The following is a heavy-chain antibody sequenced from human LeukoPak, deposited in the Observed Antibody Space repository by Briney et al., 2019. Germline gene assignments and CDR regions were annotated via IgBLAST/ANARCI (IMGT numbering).Heavy chain of an antibody. V-gene: IGHV1-2*02. J-gene: IGHJ4*02. D-gene: IGHD2-15*01. CDR2: INPNSGGT. CDR3: AREGVAAYQFCFDY. Sequence: ASVKVSCKASGYTFTGYYMHWVRRDSGQGVEWRGWINPNSGGTNSAQKFQGRVTMTRDTSISTAYMELSRLTSDDTAVYYCAREGVAAYQFCFDYWGQGTPVTVSS. CDR1: GYTFTGYY.